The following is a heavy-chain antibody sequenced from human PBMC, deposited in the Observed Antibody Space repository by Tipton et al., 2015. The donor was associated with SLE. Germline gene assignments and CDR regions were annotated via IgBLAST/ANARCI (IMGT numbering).Heavy chain of an antibody. J-gene: IGHJ2*01. Sequence: TLSLTCTVSGGSISSSSYYWGWIRQPPGKGLEWIGSIYYSGSTYYNPSLKSRVTISVDTSKNQFSLNLRSVTAADTAVYFCARVIAVAATGSWYFDLWGRGTLVTVSS. CDR2: IYYSGST. CDR3: ARVIAVAATGSWYFDL. D-gene: IGHD6-19*01. V-gene: IGHV4-39*07. CDR1: GGSISSSSYY.